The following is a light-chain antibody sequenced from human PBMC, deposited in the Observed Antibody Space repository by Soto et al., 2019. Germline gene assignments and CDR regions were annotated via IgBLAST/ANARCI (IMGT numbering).Light chain of an antibody. Sequence: ARTPPPSATGSPGQAVAISCTGTSSDVCGYNFVSWYQQQPGKAPKLIIYEVTQRPSGVPDRFSGSKSGNTASLTVSGLQAEDEGGYYCSSYAGGNLGVFGTETNVTVL. V-gene: IGLV2-8*01. J-gene: IGLJ1*01. CDR2: EVT. CDR1: SSDVCGYNF. CDR3: SSYAGGNLGV.